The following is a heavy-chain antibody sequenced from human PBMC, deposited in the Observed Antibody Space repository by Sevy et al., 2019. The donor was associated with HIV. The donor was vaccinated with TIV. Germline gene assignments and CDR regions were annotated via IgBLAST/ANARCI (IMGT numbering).Heavy chain of an antibody. D-gene: IGHD4-17*01. CDR1: GFTFSSYG. CDR3: ARVFDYGEPFDS. J-gene: IGHJ4*02. V-gene: IGHV3-33*01. Sequence: GGSLRLSCAASGFTFSSYGMHWVRQAPGKGLEWVAVIWYDGSNKYYADSVKGRFTISRDNSKNTLYLPMNSLRAEDTVVYYGARVFDYGEPFDSWGQGKLVTVSS. CDR2: IWYDGSNK.